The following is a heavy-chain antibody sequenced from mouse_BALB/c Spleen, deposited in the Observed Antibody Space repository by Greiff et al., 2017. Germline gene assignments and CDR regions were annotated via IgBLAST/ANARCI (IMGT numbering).Heavy chain of an antibody. D-gene: IGHD1-1*01. Sequence: VQLQESGPGLVAPSQSLSITCTVSGFSLTSYGVHWVRQPPGKGLEWLGVIWAGGSTNYNSALMSRLSISKDNSKSQVFLKMNSLQTDDTAMYYCAREVYYYGSSLSYWYFDVWGAGTTVTVSS. V-gene: IGHV2-9*02. CDR1: GFSLTSYG. CDR3: AREVYYYGSSLSYWYFDV. CDR2: IWAGGST. J-gene: IGHJ1*01.